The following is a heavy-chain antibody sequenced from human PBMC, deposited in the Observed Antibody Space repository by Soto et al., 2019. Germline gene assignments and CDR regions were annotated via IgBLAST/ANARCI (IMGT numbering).Heavy chain of an antibody. CDR1: GYSFTSYW. V-gene: IGHV5-10-1*01. J-gene: IGHJ6*02. CDR3: ARPVKQQLVGSPSYYYYGMDV. Sequence: GESLKISCKGSGYSFTSYWISWVRQMPGKGLEWMGRIDPSDSYTNYSPSFQGHVTISADKSISTAYLQWSSLKASDTAMYYCARPVKQQLVGSPSYYYYGMDVWGQGTTVTVSS. CDR2: IDPSDSYT. D-gene: IGHD6-13*01.